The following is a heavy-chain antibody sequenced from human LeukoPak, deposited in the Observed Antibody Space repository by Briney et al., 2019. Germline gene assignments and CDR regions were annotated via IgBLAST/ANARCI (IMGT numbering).Heavy chain of an antibody. CDR1: GGSISSGGYY. J-gene: IGHJ3*02. V-gene: IGHV4-31*03. Sequence: PSETLSLTCTVSGGSISSGGYYWSWIRQHPGKGLEWIGYIYYSGSTYYNPSLKSRVSISVDTSKNQFSLKLSSVTAADAAVYYCASSTYYDILTGPCAVDAFDIWGQGTMVTVSS. CDR3: ASSTYYDILTGPCAVDAFDI. D-gene: IGHD3-9*01. CDR2: IYYSGST.